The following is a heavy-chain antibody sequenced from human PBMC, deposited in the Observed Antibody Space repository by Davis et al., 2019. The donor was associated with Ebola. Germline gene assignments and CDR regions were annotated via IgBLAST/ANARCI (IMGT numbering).Heavy chain of an antibody. CDR1: GGSFSGYS. CDR2: IYYNGST. J-gene: IGHJ5*02. D-gene: IGHD2-2*01. Sequence: PSETLSLTCAVYGGSFSGYSWSWIRQPPGKGLEWIGYIYYNGSTNFNPSLKSRVSISLDTSKNRFSLRLSSVTAADTAVFYCARARTCSSTSCNFRGWFDPWGQGTLVTVSS. CDR3: ARARTCSSTSCNFRGWFDP. V-gene: IGHV4-34*01.